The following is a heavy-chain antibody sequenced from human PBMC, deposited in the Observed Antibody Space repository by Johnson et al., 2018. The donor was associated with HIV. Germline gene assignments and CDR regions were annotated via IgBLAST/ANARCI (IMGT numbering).Heavy chain of an antibody. CDR2: IYNDGSRT. D-gene: IGHD5-18*01. V-gene: IGHV3-74*03. CDR1: GFAFRPYW. CDR3: ARDHGQLWLLPAFDI. J-gene: IGHJ3*02. Sequence: VQLVESGGGLVQPGGSLRLSCAASGFAFRPYWMVWVRQVPGKRPVWVARIYNDGSRTTYADSVRGRFTISRDNAKKSLYLQMNSLRAEDTAVYYCARDHGQLWLLPAFDIWGQGTMVTVSS.